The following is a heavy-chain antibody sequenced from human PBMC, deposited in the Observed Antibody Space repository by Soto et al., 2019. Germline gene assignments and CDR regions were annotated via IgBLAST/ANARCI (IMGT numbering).Heavy chain of an antibody. CDR2: INHSGST. D-gene: IGHD2-15*01. Sequence: QVQLQQWGAGLLKPSETLSLTCAVYGGSFSGYYWSWIRQPPGKGLEWIGEINHSGSTNSNPSLNSRVTISVDTSKNQFSLKLSSVTAADTAVYYCARLLGGYFDYWGQGTLVTVSS. J-gene: IGHJ4*02. CDR1: GGSFSGYY. V-gene: IGHV4-34*01. CDR3: ARLLGGYFDY.